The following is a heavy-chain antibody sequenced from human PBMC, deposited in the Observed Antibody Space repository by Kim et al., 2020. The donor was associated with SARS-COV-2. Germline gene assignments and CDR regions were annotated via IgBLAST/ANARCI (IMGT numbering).Heavy chain of an antibody. D-gene: IGHD2-2*01. J-gene: IGHJ4*02. CDR3: VKAPGGRRQLQLDY. Sequence: ADSVKGRFTISRDNSKNTLYLQMSSLRAEDTAVYYCVKAPGGRRQLQLDYWGQGTLVTVSS. V-gene: IGHV3-64D*09.